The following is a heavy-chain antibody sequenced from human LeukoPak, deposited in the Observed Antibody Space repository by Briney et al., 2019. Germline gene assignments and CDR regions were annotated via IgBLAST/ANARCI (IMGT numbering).Heavy chain of an antibody. Sequence: SETLSLTCTVSGGSISSSSYYWGWIRQPPGKGLEWIGSIYYSGSTYYNPSLKSRVTISVDTSKNQFSLKLSSVTAADTAVYYCARGLNSDTAMVMEHYWFDPWGQGTLVTVSS. V-gene: IGHV4-39*07. J-gene: IGHJ5*02. CDR1: GGSISSSSYY. CDR3: ARGLNSDTAMVMEHYWFDP. CDR2: IYYSGST. D-gene: IGHD5-18*01.